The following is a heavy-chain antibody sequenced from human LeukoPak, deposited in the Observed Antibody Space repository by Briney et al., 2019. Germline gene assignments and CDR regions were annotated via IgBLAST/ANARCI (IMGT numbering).Heavy chain of an antibody. CDR2: ISTSGGTA. CDR1: GFSFTGYG. V-gene: IGHV3-23*01. CDR3: ARRTGFFDY. Sequence: GGSLRLSCVASGFSFTGYGMSWVRQAPGKGLEWVSTISTSGGTAYYADSVKGRFTISRDNSKDTLSLQMNSLRVDDTAVYYCARRTGFFDYWGQGALVTVSS. D-gene: IGHD1-1*01. J-gene: IGHJ4*02.